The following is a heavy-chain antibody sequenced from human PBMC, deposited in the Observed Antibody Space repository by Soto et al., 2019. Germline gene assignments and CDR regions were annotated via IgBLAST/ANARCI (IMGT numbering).Heavy chain of an antibody. J-gene: IGHJ4*02. CDR3: ARALTSAAGLYFDY. CDR2: TAHTGNT. D-gene: IGHD6-13*01. V-gene: IGHV4-59*02. CDR1: GVSVTSYH. Sequence: LSLTCSVSGVSVTSYHWSWIRQFPGKGLEWIAYTAHTGNTNYNPSLKSRVIISLDTSKNQLSLRLTSVTAADTAVYYCARALTSAAGLYFDYWGQGTRVTVSS.